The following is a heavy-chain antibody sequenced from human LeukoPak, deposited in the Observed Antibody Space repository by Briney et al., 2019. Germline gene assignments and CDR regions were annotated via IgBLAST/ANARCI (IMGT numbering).Heavy chain of an antibody. V-gene: IGHV1-2*06. Sequence: TSVKVSCKAAGYTFTGYYMFWVRQAPGQGLEWMGRINPNSGGTNYAQKFQGRVTMTRDTSISTAYMELSRLRSDDTAVYYCARGYCSGGSCYSVENWFDPWGQGTLVTVSS. J-gene: IGHJ5*02. CDR1: GYTFTGYY. D-gene: IGHD2-15*01. CDR2: INPNSGGT. CDR3: ARGYCSGGSCYSVENWFDP.